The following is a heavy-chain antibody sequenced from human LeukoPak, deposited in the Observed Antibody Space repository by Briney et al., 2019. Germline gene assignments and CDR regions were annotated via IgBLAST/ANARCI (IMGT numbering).Heavy chain of an antibody. Sequence: PGGSLRLSCAASGFAFSTYWMAWVRQAPGKGLEWVANIKQDGSDRYYVDSVKGRFTISKDNAKSSLYLQMNSLRAEDTAIYYCVRDFSRTRLERPFDFWGQGTLVTVSS. D-gene: IGHD1-1*01. J-gene: IGHJ4*02. CDR1: GFAFSTYW. V-gene: IGHV3-7*01. CDR3: VRDFSRTRLERPFDF. CDR2: IKQDGSDR.